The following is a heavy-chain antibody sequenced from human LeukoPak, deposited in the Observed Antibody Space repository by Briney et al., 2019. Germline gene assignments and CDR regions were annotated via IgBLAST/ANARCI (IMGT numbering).Heavy chain of an antibody. CDR3: ARVGYCSSTSCYRVAFDI. CDR2: IYHSGST. Sequence: SETLSLTCTVSGGSISSGGYYWSWIRQPPGKGLEWIGYIYHSGSTYYNPSLKSRVTISVDRSKNQFSLKLSSVTAADTAVYYCARVGYCSSTSCYRVAFDIWGQGTMVTVSS. CDR1: GGSISSGGYY. D-gene: IGHD2-2*02. V-gene: IGHV4-30-2*01. J-gene: IGHJ3*02.